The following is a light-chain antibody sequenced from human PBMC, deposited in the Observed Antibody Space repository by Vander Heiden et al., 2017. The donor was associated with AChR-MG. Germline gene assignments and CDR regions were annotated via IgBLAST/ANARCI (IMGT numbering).Light chain of an antibody. J-gene: IGKJ3*01. CDR1: QSVSSSY. V-gene: IGKV3-20*01. CDR2: GAS. Sequence: EIVLTQSPGTLSLSPGERATLSCRASQSVSSSYLAWYQQKPGQAPRLLIYGASSSATGIPDRFSGSGSGTDFTLTISRLEPEDFAVYYCQQEGSSPFTFGHRTKVDIK. CDR3: QQEGSSPFT.